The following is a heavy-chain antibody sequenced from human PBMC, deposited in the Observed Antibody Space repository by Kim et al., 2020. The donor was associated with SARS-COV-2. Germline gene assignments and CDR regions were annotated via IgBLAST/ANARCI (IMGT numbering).Heavy chain of an antibody. CDR3: PRVLDYYDSSGYYPPSDAFDI. CDR1: GGSISSYY. Sequence: SETLSLTCTVSGGSISSYYWSWIRQPAGKGLEWIGRIYTSGSTNYNPSLKSRVTMSVDTSKNQFSLKLSSVTAADTAVYYCPRVLDYYDSSGYYPPSDAFDIWGQGTMVTVSS. V-gene: IGHV4-4*07. D-gene: IGHD3-22*01. J-gene: IGHJ3*02. CDR2: IYTSGST.